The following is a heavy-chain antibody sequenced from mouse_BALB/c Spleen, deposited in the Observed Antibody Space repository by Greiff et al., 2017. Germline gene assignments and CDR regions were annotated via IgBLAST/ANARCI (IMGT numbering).Heavy chain of an antibody. D-gene: IGHD1-1*01. CDR3: ARRDYYGSSPYYFDY. CDR2: INPYNDGT. V-gene: IGHV1-14*01. J-gene: IGHJ2*01. Sequence: VQLQQSGPELVKPGASVKMSCKASGYTFTSYVMHWVKQKPGQGLEWIGYINPYNDGTKYNEKFKGKATLTSDKSSSTAYMELSSLTSEDSAVYYCARRDYYGSSPYYFDYWGKGTTLTVSS. CDR1: GYTFTSYV.